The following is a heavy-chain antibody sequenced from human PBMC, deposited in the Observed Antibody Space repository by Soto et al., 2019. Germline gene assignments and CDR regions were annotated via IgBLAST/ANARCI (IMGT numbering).Heavy chain of an antibody. CDR2: IKSKTDGETT. V-gene: IGHV3-15*01. J-gene: IGHJ4*02. CDR1: GLTFSNAY. Sequence: EVQLVESGGGLVKPGGSLRLSCVASGLTFSNAYMTWVRQAPGKGLEWVGRIKSKTDGETTDYAAPVKGRFTISRDDSKNTLYLQMNSLKTEDTAVYYCTTGTRSNWHDYYFDYWGQGTLVTVSS. CDR3: TTGTRSNWHDYYFDY. D-gene: IGHD1-20*01.